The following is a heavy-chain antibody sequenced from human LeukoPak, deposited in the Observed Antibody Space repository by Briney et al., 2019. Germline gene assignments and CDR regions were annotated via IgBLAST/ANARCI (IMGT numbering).Heavy chain of an antibody. D-gene: IGHD2-15*01. CDR2: INSDGSST. CDR1: RFTFSTYW. CDR3: AKGPVVTFDI. Sequence: GGSLRLSCAASRFTFSTYWMHWVRQAPGKGLVWVSRINSDGSSTGYADSVKGRFTISRDNAKNTLYLQMNSLRAEDTALYYCAKGPVVTFDIWGQGTMVTVSS. V-gene: IGHV3-74*01. J-gene: IGHJ3*02.